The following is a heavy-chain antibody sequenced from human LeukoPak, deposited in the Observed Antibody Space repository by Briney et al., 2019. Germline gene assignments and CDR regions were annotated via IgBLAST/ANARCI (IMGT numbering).Heavy chain of an antibody. Sequence: SETLSLTCTVSGGSISSRPYYWGWIRQPPGKGLEWLGSFSYSGSTNYNPSLKSRVTISVDTSKNQFSLKLSSVTAADTAVYYCARGRDVTMVRGVIIKADYYYMDVWGKGTTVTVSS. J-gene: IGHJ6*03. V-gene: IGHV4-39*07. CDR2: FSYSGST. D-gene: IGHD3-10*01. CDR1: GGSISSRPYY. CDR3: ARGRDVTMVRGVIIKADYYYMDV.